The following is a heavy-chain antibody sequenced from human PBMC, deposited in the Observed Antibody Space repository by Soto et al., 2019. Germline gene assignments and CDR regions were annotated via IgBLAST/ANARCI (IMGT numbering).Heavy chain of an antibody. J-gene: IGHJ4*02. D-gene: IGHD3-10*01. Sequence: LSLTCSVSGGSMSEYFWSWIRQSPGKGLEWIGYIYYLGSTDYNPSLKSRVTVSVDTSKGQFSLRLTSVTAADTAVYYCARDGYDGSGSPYPAYWGPGTQVTVSS. V-gene: IGHV4-59*01. CDR3: ARDGYDGSGSPYPAY. CDR2: IYYLGST. CDR1: GGSMSEYF.